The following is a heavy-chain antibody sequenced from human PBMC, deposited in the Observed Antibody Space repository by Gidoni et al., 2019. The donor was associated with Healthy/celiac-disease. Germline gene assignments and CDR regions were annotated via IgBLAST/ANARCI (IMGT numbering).Heavy chain of an antibody. V-gene: IGHV3-15*01. J-gene: IGHJ4*02. CDR3: TTDLLFGELYLKDFDY. CDR1: GFPFTNAW. CDR2: IKRKTDGGTT. Sequence: EVQLVVPGVGLVTPGGSLRPPCAASGFPFTNAWMSWVRQAPGKGLEWVCRIKRKTDGGTTDYAAPVKGRFTISRDDSKNTLYLQMNSLKTEDTAVYYCTTDLLFGELYLKDFDYWGQGTLVTVSS. D-gene: IGHD3-10*02.